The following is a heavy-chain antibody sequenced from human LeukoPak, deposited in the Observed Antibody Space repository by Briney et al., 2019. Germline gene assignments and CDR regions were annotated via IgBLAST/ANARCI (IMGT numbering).Heavy chain of an antibody. D-gene: IGHD2-2*01. Sequence: GGSLRLSCAASGFTFSSYGMSWVRQAPGKGLEWVSVISGSGGSTYYADSVKGRFTISRDNSENTLYLQMNSLRAEDTAVFYCVKGRYQLLSLYFFDYWGQGTLVTVSS. CDR3: VKGRYQLLSLYFFDY. V-gene: IGHV3-23*01. CDR2: ISGSGGST. CDR1: GFTFSSYG. J-gene: IGHJ4*02.